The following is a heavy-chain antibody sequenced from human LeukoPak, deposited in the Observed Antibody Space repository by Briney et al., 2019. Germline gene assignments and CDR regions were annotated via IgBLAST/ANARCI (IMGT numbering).Heavy chain of an antibody. V-gene: IGHV4-39*07. D-gene: IGHD3-9*01. CDR3: AREYVLRYFDWLPHDAFDI. CDR1: GGSISSSSYY. CDR2: IYYSGST. Sequence: SETLSLTCTVSGGSISSSSYYWGWIRQPPGKGLEWIGSIYYSGSTYYNPSLKSRVTISVDTSKNQFSLKLSSVTAADTAVYYCAREYVLRYFDWLPHDAFDIWGQGTMVTVSS. J-gene: IGHJ3*02.